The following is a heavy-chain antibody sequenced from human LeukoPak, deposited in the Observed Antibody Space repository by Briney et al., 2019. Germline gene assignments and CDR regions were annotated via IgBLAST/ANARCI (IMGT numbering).Heavy chain of an antibody. V-gene: IGHV4-59*12. CDR3: ARYGLLGLSEINGFDI. J-gene: IGHJ3*02. Sequence: SETLSLTCTVSGGSISSYYWSWIRQPPGKGLEWIAYIYYSGSTYYNPSLKSRVTISLDTSKNQFSLKLSSVTAADTAVYYCARYGLLGLSEINGFDIWGQGTMVTVSA. CDR1: GGSISSYY. CDR2: IYYSGST. D-gene: IGHD3-10*01.